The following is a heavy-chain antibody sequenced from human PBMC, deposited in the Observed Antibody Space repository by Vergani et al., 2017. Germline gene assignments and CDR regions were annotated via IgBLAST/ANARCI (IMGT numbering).Heavy chain of an antibody. CDR3: SRGCGSTSCYKRGEDWCDP. CDR2: INPSGGST. Sequence: QVQLVQSGAEVKKPGASVKVSCQASGYTFTSYYIHWVRQAPGQGLEWMGIINPSGGSTNYAQKFQGRVTMTRDTSTSTVFMELSSLRSEDTAVYYCSRGCGSTSCYKRGEDWCDPGCQGTLVTVSS. D-gene: IGHD2-2*02. CDR1: GYTFTSYY. V-gene: IGHV1-46*01. J-gene: IGHJ5*02.